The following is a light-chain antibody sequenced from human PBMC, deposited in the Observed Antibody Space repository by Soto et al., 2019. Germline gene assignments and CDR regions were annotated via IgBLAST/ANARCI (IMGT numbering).Light chain of an antibody. Sequence: DIVLTQSPDSLAVSLGERATINCKSSQSVLYIPNNENYLAWYQQKPGQPPKLLVYWASARESGVPDRFSGSGSGTDFTLTISSLQAEDLATYYCQQLNSYPITFGQGTRLEIK. J-gene: IGKJ5*01. CDR2: WAS. V-gene: IGKV4-1*01. CDR1: QSVLYIPNNENY. CDR3: QQLNSYPIT.